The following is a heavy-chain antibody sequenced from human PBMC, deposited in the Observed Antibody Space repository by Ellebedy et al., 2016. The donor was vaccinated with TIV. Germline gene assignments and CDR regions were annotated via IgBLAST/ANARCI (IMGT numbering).Heavy chain of an antibody. CDR3: TRSSQPGNLYYYYYGMDV. J-gene: IGHJ6*02. D-gene: IGHD4-23*01. V-gene: IGHV3-11*03. Sequence: GGSLRLSCAASGFTFSDYYMSWIRQAPGKGLEWVSYISSSSSYTNYADSVKGRFTISRDNAKNSLYLQMNSLKTEDTAVYYCTRSSQPGNLYYYYYGMDVWGQGTTVTVSS. CDR2: ISSSSSYT. CDR1: GFTFSDYY.